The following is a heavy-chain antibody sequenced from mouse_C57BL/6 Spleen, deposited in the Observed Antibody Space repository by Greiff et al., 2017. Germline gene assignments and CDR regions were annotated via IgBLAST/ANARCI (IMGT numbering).Heavy chain of an antibody. Sequence: VQLQQPGAELVKPGASVKLSCKASGYTFTSYWMQWVKQRPGQGLEWIGEIDPSDSYTNYNQKFKGKATLTVDTSSSTAYMQLSSLTSEDSAVYYCARIYSKGGDYWGQGTTLTVSS. CDR1: GYTFTSYW. CDR3: ARIYSKGGDY. V-gene: IGHV1-50*01. J-gene: IGHJ2*01. D-gene: IGHD2-5*01. CDR2: IDPSDSYT.